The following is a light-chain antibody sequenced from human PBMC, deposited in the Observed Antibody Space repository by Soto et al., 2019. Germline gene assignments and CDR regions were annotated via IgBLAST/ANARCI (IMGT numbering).Light chain of an antibody. Sequence: ALTQPASVSGSPGQSITMSCAVTRDDIGAYDYVSWYQQHPGNAPKLLVYEVTNRPSGVSDRFSGSKSCNTASLTISGLQAEDEADYSCNSYTNSSAVVFGGGTKVTVL. CDR1: RDDIGAYDY. J-gene: IGLJ2*01. CDR3: NSYTNSSAVV. CDR2: EVT. V-gene: IGLV2-14*01.